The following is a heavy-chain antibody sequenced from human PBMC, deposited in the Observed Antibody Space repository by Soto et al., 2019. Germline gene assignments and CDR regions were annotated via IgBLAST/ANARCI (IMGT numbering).Heavy chain of an antibody. Sequence: QVQLVQSGAEVKKPGASVKVSCKASGYTFTGYYMHWVRQAPGQGLEWMGWINPNSGGTNYAQKFQGGVTMTRDTSISTAYMELSRLRSDDTAVYYCARDRAGYCTNGVCPRGSVYYYYGMDVWGQGTTVTVSS. J-gene: IGHJ6*02. CDR1: GYTFTGYY. V-gene: IGHV1-2*02. CDR3: ARDRAGYCTNGVCPRGSVYYYYGMDV. D-gene: IGHD2-8*01. CDR2: INPNSGGT.